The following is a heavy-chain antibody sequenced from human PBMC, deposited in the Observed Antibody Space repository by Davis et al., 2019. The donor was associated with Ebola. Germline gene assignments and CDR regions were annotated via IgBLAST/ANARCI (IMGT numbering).Heavy chain of an antibody. J-gene: IGHJ6*04. CDR3: ATLWFGELLGMDV. CDR1: GYTFTNYG. V-gene: IGHV1-18*04. D-gene: IGHD3-10*01. Sequence: AASVKVSCKASGYTFTNYGITWVRQAPGQGLEWMGWINPHNGNTNYAQNVQGRVIMTTDTATTTAYMEVGGLRSDDTAVYYCATLWFGELLGMDVWGKGTTVTVSS. CDR2: INPHNGNT.